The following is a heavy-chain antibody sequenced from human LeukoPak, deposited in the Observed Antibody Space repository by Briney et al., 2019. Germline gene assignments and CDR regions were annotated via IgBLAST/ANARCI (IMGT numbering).Heavy chain of an antibody. CDR3: AAVHAPHYYYMDV. CDR1: GITFTSWT. D-gene: IGHD2-2*01. Sequence: ASVKVSCKASGITFTSWTFNWVRQARGQGLEWMGGIIPLFGTAKYAEKFQGRVTITTDASTSTVYMDLTSLTSADTAVYFRAAVHAPHYYYMDVWGRGTTVTVSS. J-gene: IGHJ6*03. V-gene: IGHV1-69*05. CDR2: IIPLFGTA.